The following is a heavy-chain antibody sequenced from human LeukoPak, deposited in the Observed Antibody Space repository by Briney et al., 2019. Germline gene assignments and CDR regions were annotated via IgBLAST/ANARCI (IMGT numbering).Heavy chain of an antibody. Sequence: GGSLRLSCAASGFTFSGSAMHWVRQASGKGLEWVGHIRSKANSYATAYAASVKGRFTISRDDSKNTLYLQMNSLRAEDTAVYYCAKVITMVRGVIEPRFDYWGQGTLVTVSS. D-gene: IGHD3-10*01. CDR1: GFTFSGSA. CDR3: AKVITMVRGVIEPRFDY. J-gene: IGHJ4*02. V-gene: IGHV3-73*01. CDR2: IRSKANSYAT.